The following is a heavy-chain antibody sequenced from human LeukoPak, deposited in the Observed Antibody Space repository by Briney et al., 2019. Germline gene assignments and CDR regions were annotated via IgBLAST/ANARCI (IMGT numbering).Heavy chain of an antibody. CDR2: IYYSGST. CDR3: ARGYEGAAASVAFDI. J-gene: IGHJ3*02. CDR1: GGSISSYY. D-gene: IGHD6-13*01. V-gene: IGHV4-59*08. Sequence: SETLSLTCTVSGGSISSYYWSWIRQPPGKGLEWIGYIYYSGSTNYNPSLKSRVTISVDTSKNQFSLKLSSATAADTAVYYCARGYEGAAASVAFDIWGQGTMVTVSS.